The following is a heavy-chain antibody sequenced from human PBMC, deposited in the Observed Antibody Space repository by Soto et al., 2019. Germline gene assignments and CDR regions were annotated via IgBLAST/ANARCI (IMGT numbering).Heavy chain of an antibody. J-gene: IGHJ6*02. D-gene: IGHD2-21*02. CDR2: IIPIFGTA. V-gene: IGHV1-69*13. CDR1: GGSNSIYP. Sequence: VNGARKGSGGSNSIYPGSRLLQANGQGLEWMGGIIPIFGTANYAQKFRGRVTITADESTSTAYMELSSLRSEDTAVYYCASRDSYCGGDCYSLYGMDVWGQGTTVAV. CDR3: ASRDSYCGGDCYSLYGMDV.